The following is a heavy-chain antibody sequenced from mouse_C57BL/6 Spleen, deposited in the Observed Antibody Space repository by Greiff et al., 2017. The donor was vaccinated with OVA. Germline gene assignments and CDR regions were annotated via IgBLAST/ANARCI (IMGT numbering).Heavy chain of an antibody. D-gene: IGHD3-2*02. CDR1: GYTFTDYE. Sequence: QVQLQQSGAELVRPGASVTLSCKASGYTFTDYEMHWVKQTPVPGLEWIGAIDPETGGTAYNQKFKGKAILTADKSSSTAYMELRSLTSEDSAVYYCTRSQLRPYYFDYWGQGTTLTVSS. J-gene: IGHJ2*01. V-gene: IGHV1-15*01. CDR2: IDPETGGT. CDR3: TRSQLRPYYFDY.